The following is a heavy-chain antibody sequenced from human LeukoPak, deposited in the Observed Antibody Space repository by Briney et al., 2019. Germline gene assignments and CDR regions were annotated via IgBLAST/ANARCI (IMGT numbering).Heavy chain of an antibody. J-gene: IGHJ4*02. CDR2: ISNDGTEK. CDR3: AREGSSGWYPY. Sequence: PGGSLRLSCAASGFTFSSYPLHWVRQAADKGLDWMAVISNDGTEKHYAGSVKGRFTISRDNSENTLYLQMNSLRVEDTAIYYCAREGSSGWYPYWGQGTLVTVSS. D-gene: IGHD6-19*01. V-gene: IGHV3-30*17. CDR1: GFTFSSYP.